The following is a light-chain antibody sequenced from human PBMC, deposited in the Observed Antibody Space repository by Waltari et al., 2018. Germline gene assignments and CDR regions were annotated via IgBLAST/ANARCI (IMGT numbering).Light chain of an antibody. CDR1: NIGSKS. CDR3: QVWDINNDHLLV. J-gene: IGLJ2*01. V-gene: IGLV3-21*04. CDR2: YDR. Sequence: SYVLTQPPSVSVAPGQTARITCWGNNIGSKSVHLYQQKPGQAPVLVIFYDRDRPSGIPERCSGTNSGNTATLTISRVEAGDEADYYCQVWDINNDHLLVFGGGTRLTAL.